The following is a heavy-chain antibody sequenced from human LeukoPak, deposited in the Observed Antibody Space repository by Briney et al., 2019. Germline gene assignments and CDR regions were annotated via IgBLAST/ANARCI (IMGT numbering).Heavy chain of an antibody. CDR1: GITIDDYA. CDR3: AKDHSSGYPDAFDI. V-gene: IGHV3-9*01. CDR2: INWNSNHI. J-gene: IGHJ3*02. D-gene: IGHD3-10*01. Sequence: GGSLRLSCEVSGITIDDYAMHWVRQVPGKGLEWVSGINWNSNHIAYADSVKGRFTISRDNSKNTLYLQMNSLRAEDTAVYYCAKDHSSGYPDAFDIWGQGTMVTVSS.